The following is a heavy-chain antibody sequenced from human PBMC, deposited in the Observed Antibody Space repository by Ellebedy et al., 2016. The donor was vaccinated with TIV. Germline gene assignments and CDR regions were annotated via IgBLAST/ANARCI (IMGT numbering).Heavy chain of an antibody. Sequence: GESLKISCAASGFTFINYAMSWVRQAPGKGLDWVSSISGSAVSTYYTGSVRDRFTISRDESTKTVYLQMNSMRAEDTAIYYCATDIGGFLGFDFWGQGTVVTVSS. CDR1: GFTFINYA. V-gene: IGHV3-23*01. J-gene: IGHJ4*02. CDR3: ATDIGGFLGFDF. D-gene: IGHD2-15*01. CDR2: ISGSAVST.